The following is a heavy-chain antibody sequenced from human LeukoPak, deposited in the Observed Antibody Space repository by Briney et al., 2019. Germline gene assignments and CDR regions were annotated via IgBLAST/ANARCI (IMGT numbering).Heavy chain of an antibody. D-gene: IGHD6-13*01. V-gene: IGHV1-69*13. Sequence: GASVKVSCKASGGTFSSYAISWVRQAPGQGLEWMGGIIPIFGTANYAQKFQGRVTITADESTSTAYMELSSLRSEDTAVYYCASCIAAGTHYYYGMDVWGQGTTVTVSS. J-gene: IGHJ6*02. CDR3: ASCIAAGTHYYYGMDV. CDR2: IIPIFGTA. CDR1: GGTFSSYA.